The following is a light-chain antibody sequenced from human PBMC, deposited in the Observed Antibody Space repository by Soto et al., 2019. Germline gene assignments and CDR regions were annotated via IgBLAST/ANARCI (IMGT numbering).Light chain of an antibody. V-gene: IGLV2-14*01. CDR3: FSFVTASTQV. Sequence: ALTEPASESRSPGQASTISCTGSSXDIGAYNYVSWFQQYPGKAPKLIISEVSNRPSGVSNRFSGSKSGTAASLTISGLQTEDYEYYFCFSFVTASTQVFATAPQGT. J-gene: IGLJ1*01. CDR1: SXDIGAYNY. CDR2: EVS.